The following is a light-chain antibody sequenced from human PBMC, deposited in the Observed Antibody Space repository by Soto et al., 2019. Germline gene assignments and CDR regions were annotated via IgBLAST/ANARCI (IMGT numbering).Light chain of an antibody. CDR2: DAS. J-gene: IGKJ3*01. CDR3: QQRTNWRGVS. Sequence: VMTQAPATLSVSPGERATLSCRASQSIGTNLAWYQQKPGQAPSLLIYDASNRATGIPARFSGSGSGTDFTLTIASLEPEDFAVYYCQQRTNWRGVSFGPGTKVDIK. CDR1: QSIGTN. V-gene: IGKV3-11*01.